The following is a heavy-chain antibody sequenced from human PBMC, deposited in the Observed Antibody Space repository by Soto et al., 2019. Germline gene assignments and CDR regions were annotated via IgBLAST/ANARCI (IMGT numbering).Heavy chain of an antibody. J-gene: IGHJ4*01. Sequence: PSQTLSLTCAISGDSVSSNSAAWNWIRQSPSRGLEWLGRTYYRSKWYNDYAVSVKSRITINPDTSKNQFSLQLNSVTPEDTAVYYCARATGDSFNFIFWVPDYWGHGTLVTVS. CDR1: GDSVSSNSAA. D-gene: IGHD3-3*01. CDR2: TYYRSKWYN. CDR3: ARATGDSFNFIFWVPDY. V-gene: IGHV6-1*01.